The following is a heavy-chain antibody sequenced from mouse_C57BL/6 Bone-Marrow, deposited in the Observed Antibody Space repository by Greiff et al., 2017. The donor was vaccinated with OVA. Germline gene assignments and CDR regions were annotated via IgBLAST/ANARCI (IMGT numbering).Heavy chain of an antibody. CDR3: ARSPDYYGSSSWYFDV. J-gene: IGHJ1*03. V-gene: IGHV1-31*01. Sequence: VQLQQPGAELVKPGASVKISCKASGYSFTGYYMHWVKQSHGNILDWIGYIYPYNGVSSYNQKFKGKATLTVDKSSSTAYMELRSLTSEDSAVYYCARSPDYYGSSSWYFDVWGTGTTVTVSS. CDR1: GYSFTGYY. D-gene: IGHD1-1*01. CDR2: IYPYNGVS.